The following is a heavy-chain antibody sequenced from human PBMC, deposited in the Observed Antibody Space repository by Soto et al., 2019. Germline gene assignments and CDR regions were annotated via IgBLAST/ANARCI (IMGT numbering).Heavy chain of an antibody. Sequence: PGGSLRLSCAASGFTFSSYSMNWVRQAPGKGLEWVSSISSSSSYIYYADSVKGRFTISRDNAKNSLYLQMNSLRAEDTAVYYCARIVVVPAATHYMDVWGKGTTVTVSS. D-gene: IGHD2-2*01. CDR1: GFTFSSYS. J-gene: IGHJ6*03. CDR2: ISSSSSYI. CDR3: ARIVVVPAATHYMDV. V-gene: IGHV3-21*01.